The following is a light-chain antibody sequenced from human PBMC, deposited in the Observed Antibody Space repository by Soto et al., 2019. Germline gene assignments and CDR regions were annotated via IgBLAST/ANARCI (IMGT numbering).Light chain of an antibody. CDR2: EAH. CDR3: CLYIGATTYV. V-gene: IGLV2-23*01. J-gene: IGLJ1*01. Sequence: SVLAQPASVSGSPGQPITISCTVTISFFGRFSLVSRYQQHPGKAPKGMISEAHRRPSGVPDRFSGSTSVTSASLTISGLQADDEADYYCCLYIGATTYVLGTGTNATV. CDR1: ISFFGRFSL.